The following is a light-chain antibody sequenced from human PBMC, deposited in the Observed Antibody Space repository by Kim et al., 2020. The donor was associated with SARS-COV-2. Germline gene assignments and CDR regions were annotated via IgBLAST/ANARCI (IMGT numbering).Light chain of an antibody. J-gene: IGKJ1*01. CDR1: QSVSSNY. Sequence: LSPGERATLSCRASQSVSSNYLAWYQQKPGQAPRLLIYGASSRATGIPDRFSGSGSGTDFTLTISRLEPEDFAVYYCHQYGSSRTFGQGTKVDIK. CDR3: HQYGSSRT. CDR2: GAS. V-gene: IGKV3-20*01.